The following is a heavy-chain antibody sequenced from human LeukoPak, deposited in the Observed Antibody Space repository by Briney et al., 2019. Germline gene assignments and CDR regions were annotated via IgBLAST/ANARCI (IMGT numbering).Heavy chain of an antibody. CDR2: LIPVFGTP. V-gene: IGHV1-69*06. D-gene: IGHD2-2*01. CDR3: ARGIVTSTTDYFDY. Sequence: AASVKVSCKASGGSFSDNAINWVRQAPGQGLEWMGGLIPVFGTPNYAQRFQGRVTLTADTSTKTVYMELTGLRSEDTAVYFCARGIVTSTTDYFDYWGQGTLVTVSS. CDR1: GGSFSDNA. J-gene: IGHJ4*02.